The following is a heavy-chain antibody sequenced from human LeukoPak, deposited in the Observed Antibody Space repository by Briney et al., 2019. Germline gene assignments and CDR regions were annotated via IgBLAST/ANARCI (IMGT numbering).Heavy chain of an antibody. J-gene: IGHJ6*02. V-gene: IGHV1-69*13. D-gene: IGHD4-17*01. CDR2: TIPIFGTA. Sequence: GASVKVSCKASGGTFSSYAISWVRQAPGQGLEWMGGTIPIFGTANYAQKFQGRVTITADESTSTAYMELSSLRSEDTAVYYCASTLFYGDYSFYYYYGMDVWGQGTTVTVSS. CDR3: ASTLFYGDYSFYYYYGMDV. CDR1: GGTFSSYA.